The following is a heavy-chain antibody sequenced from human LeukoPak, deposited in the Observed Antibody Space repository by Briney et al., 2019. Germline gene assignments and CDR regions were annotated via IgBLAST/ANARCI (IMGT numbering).Heavy chain of an antibody. V-gene: IGHV3-23*01. Sequence: GGSLRLSCTASGFTFSSYTMSWVRQAPGKGLRWVSTITTGGPNTYYADSVKGRFTVSRDDSKNTLYLQMNSLRAEDTAVYYCAKDGGLWVSAHWGDSWGRGTLVTVS. CDR3: AKDGGLWVSAHWGDS. J-gene: IGHJ4*02. CDR2: ITTGGPNT. D-gene: IGHD7-27*01. CDR1: GFTFSSYT.